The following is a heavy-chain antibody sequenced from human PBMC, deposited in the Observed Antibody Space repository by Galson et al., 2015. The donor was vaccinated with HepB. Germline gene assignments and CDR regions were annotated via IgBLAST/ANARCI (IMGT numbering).Heavy chain of an antibody. CDR3: ARVNYDFWSGYGAYYYYMDV. V-gene: IGHV3-53*01. Sequence: LRLSCAAYGFTVSTNYMSWVRQAPGKGLEWVSVIYSGGSTYYADSVKGRFTISRDNSKNTLYLQMNSLRAEDTALYFCARVNYDFWSGYGAYYYYMDVWGKGTTVSVSS. D-gene: IGHD3-3*01. CDR1: GFTVSTNY. CDR2: IYSGGST. J-gene: IGHJ6*03.